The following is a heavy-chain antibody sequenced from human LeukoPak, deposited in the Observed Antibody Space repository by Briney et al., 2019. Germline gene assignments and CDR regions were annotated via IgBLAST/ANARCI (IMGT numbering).Heavy chain of an antibody. Sequence: SETLSLTCTVSGGSISSSSYYWGWIRQPPGKGLEWIGSIYYSGSTNYNPSLKSRVTISVDTSKNQFSLKLSSVTAADTAVYYCARRLGYYYYYMDVWGKGTTVTVSS. D-gene: IGHD7-27*01. CDR1: GGSISSSSYY. CDR3: ARRLGYYYYYMDV. J-gene: IGHJ6*03. V-gene: IGHV4-39*07. CDR2: IYYSGST.